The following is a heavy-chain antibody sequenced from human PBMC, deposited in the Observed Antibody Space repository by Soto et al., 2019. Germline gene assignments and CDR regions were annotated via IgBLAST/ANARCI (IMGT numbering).Heavy chain of an antibody. D-gene: IGHD3-16*01. CDR2: ISGSGTTT. CDR1: GFTFSSYA. V-gene: IGHV3-23*01. Sequence: GGSLRLSCAASGFTFSSYALNWVRQAPGKGLEWVAEISGSGTTTYYAPSVKGRFIISSDSSKNTLYLQMYSLRAEDTAIYYCAKSLYELLSLGDFNCWGQGALVTVSS. J-gene: IGHJ4*02. CDR3: AKSLYELLSLGDFNC.